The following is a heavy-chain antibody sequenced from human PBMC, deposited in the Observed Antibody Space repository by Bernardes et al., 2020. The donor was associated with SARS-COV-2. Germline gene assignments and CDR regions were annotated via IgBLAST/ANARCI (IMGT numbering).Heavy chain of an antibody. Sequence: GGSLRLSCAASGFTFSSYAMTWVRHAPGTGLELVSAITGSDGTTSYADSVKGRFTISRDNSKNTLYLQMNSLRAEDTAVYFCAKERRYNSAWYPIQFDYWAREPWSPSPQ. D-gene: IGHD6-19*01. V-gene: IGHV3-23*01. CDR1: GFTFSSYA. J-gene: IGHJ4*02. CDR3: AKERRYNSAWYPIQFDY. CDR2: ITGSDGTT.